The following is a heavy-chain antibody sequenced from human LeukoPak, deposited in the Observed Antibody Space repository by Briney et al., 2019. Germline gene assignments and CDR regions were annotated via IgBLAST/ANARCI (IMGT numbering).Heavy chain of an antibody. CDR3: AKEQSSGWYRTADY. CDR2: ASRDGVSQ. J-gene: IGHJ4*02. Sequence: GGSLRLSCAASGFTFETHDMHWVRRAPGNGLEWVGVASRDGVSQNYGDSVEGRFTISRDQSDNTLFLQMNSLRPEDTAIYYCAKEQSSGWYRTADYWGQGTLVTVSS. V-gene: IGHV3-30*18. CDR1: GFTFETHD. D-gene: IGHD6-19*01.